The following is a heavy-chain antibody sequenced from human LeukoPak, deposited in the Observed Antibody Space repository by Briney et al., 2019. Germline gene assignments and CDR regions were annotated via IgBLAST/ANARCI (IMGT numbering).Heavy chain of an antibody. Sequence: SVKVSCKASGYTFTGYYMHWVRQAPGQGLEWMGGIIPIFGTANYTQRFQGRVTITADKSTSTAYMELSSLRSEDTAVYYCASSGSSSSGLGNWFDPWGQGTLVTVSS. V-gene: IGHV1-69*06. CDR3: ASSGSSSSGLGNWFDP. CDR1: GYTFTGYY. CDR2: IIPIFGTA. D-gene: IGHD6-6*01. J-gene: IGHJ5*02.